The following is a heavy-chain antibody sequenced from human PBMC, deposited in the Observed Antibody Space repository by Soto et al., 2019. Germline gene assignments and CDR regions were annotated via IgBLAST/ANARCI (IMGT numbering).Heavy chain of an antibody. Sequence: QLQLQESGPGLVKPSETLSLTCTVSGGSISSSSYYWGWIRQPPGKGLEWIGSIYYSGSTYYNPSLKSRVTISVDTSKNQFSLKLSSVTAADTAVYYCARPIVANDDGMDVWGQGTTVTVSS. D-gene: IGHD5-12*01. CDR3: ARPIVANDDGMDV. CDR1: GGSISSSSYY. J-gene: IGHJ6*02. V-gene: IGHV4-39*01. CDR2: IYYSGST.